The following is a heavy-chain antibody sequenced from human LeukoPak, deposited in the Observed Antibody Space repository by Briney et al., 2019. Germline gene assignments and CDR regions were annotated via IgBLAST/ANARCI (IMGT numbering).Heavy chain of an antibody. CDR3: AREIHKGIAAAGTGDY. CDR2: ISSSGSTI. J-gene: IGHJ4*02. V-gene: IGHV3-11*01. D-gene: IGHD6-13*01. Sequence: MSGGSLRLSCAASGFTFSDYYMSWIRQAPGKGLEWVSYISSSGSTIYYADSVKGRFTISRDNAKNSLYLQMNSLRAEDTAVYYCAREIHKGIAAAGTGDYWGQGTLVTVSS. CDR1: GFTFSDYY.